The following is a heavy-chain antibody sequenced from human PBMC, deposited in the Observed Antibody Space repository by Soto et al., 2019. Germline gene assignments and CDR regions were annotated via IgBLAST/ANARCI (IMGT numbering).Heavy chain of an antibody. V-gene: IGHV1-58*02. CDR3: AADRLLWLGEYKGNWFDP. J-gene: IGHJ5*02. CDR2: IVVGSGNT. Sequence: VSCKASGFTFTSSAMQWVRQARGQRLEWIGWIVVGSGNTNYAQKFQERGTITRDMSTSTAYMELSSLRSEDTAVYYCAADRLLWLGEYKGNWFDPWGQGTLVTVSS. CDR1: GFTFTSSA. D-gene: IGHD3-10*01.